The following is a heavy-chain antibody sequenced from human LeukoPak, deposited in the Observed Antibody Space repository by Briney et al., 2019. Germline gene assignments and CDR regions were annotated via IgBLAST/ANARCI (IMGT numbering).Heavy chain of an antibody. CDR3: ARVPAATPNNWFDP. V-gene: IGHV1-69*06. CDR1: GGTFSSYA. J-gene: IGHJ5*02. D-gene: IGHD2-2*01. Sequence: SVKVSCKASGGTFSSYAISWVRQAPGQGLEWMGGIIPIFGTANYAQKFQGRVTITADKSTSTAYMELSSLRSEDTAVYYCARVPAATPNNWFDPWGQGTLVIVSS. CDR2: IIPIFGTA.